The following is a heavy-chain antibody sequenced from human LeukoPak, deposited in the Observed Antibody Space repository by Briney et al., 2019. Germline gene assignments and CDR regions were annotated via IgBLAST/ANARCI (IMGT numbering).Heavy chain of an antibody. D-gene: IGHD3-22*01. CDR3: ARSGAYYYDSSGHPGTNFDY. J-gene: IGHJ4*02. Sequence: PSETLSLTCAVYGGSFSGYYWSWIRQPPGKGLEWIGEINHSGSTNYNPSLKSRVTISVDTSKNQSSLKLSSVTAADTAVYYCARSGAYYYDSSGHPGTNFDYWGQGTLVTVSS. V-gene: IGHV4-34*01. CDR2: INHSGST. CDR1: GGSFSGYY.